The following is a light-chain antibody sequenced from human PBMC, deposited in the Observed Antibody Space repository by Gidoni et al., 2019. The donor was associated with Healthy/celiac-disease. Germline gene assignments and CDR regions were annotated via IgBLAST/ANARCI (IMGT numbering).Light chain of an antibody. CDR2: DAS. CDR1: QSVSSY. V-gene: IGKV3-11*01. CDR3: QQRSNWPGLT. Sequence: EIVLTQSPATLSLSPGERATRSCRASQSVSSYLAWYQQKPGQAPRLLIYDASNRATGSPARFSGSGSGTDFTLAISSLEPEDFAVYYCQQRSNWPGLTFGGGTKVEIK. J-gene: IGKJ4*01.